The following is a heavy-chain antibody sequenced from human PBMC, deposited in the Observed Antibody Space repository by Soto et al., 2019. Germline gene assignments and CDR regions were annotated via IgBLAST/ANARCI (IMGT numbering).Heavy chain of an antibody. Sequence: GGSLRLSCAASGFSFSSYWMSWVRQAPGKGLEWVAAMNQDGSEKSYVDSVKGRFIISRDNAKNSLFLQMNSLRAEDTAFYYCVRTQRSSSPGYWGQGTLVTVSS. CDR2: MNQDGSEK. V-gene: IGHV3-7*05. CDR3: VRTQRSSSPGY. D-gene: IGHD6-13*01. CDR1: GFSFSSYW. J-gene: IGHJ4*02.